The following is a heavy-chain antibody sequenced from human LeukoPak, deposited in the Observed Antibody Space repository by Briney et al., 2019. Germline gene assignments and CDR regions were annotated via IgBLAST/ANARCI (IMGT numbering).Heavy chain of an antibody. Sequence: SETLSLTCTVSGGSISSYYCSWIRQPPGKGLEWIGYIYYSGSTNYNPSLKSRVTISVDTSKNQFSLKLSSVTAADTAVYYCARGLRFDWLSGWGQGTLVTVSS. V-gene: IGHV4-59*01. CDR1: GGSISSYY. CDR2: IYYSGST. D-gene: IGHD3-9*01. J-gene: IGHJ4*02. CDR3: ARGLRFDWLSG.